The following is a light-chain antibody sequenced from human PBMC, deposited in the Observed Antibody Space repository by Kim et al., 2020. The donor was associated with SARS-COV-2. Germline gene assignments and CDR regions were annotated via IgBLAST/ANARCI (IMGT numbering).Light chain of an antibody. J-gene: IGLJ3*02. V-gene: IGLV3-9*01. CDR2: RDR. Sequence: SYELTQPLSESVALGQTARITCGGSRIGANSVHWYQQKPGQAPVLVIYRDRNRPSGIPERFSGSNSGNTATLTISRAQAGDEADYYCHVWDSNTAVFGGGTQLTVL. CDR1: RIGANS. CDR3: HVWDSNTAV.